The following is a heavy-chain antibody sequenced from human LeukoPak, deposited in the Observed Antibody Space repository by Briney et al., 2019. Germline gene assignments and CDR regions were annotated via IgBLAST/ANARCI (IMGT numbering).Heavy chain of an antibody. J-gene: IGHJ5*02. CDR2: ISCSGGST. V-gene: IGHV3-23*01. Sequence: GGSLRLSCAASGFTFSSYAMRWVRQARGKGLEGVSAISCSGGSTYYADSVRGRFTLPSHNYKHTLYVPMNNLTAEETAVYYFPKYCGLPGGWFDPWGQGTLVTVSS. D-gene: IGHD2-21*02. CDR3: PKYCGLPGGWFDP. CDR1: GFTFSSYA.